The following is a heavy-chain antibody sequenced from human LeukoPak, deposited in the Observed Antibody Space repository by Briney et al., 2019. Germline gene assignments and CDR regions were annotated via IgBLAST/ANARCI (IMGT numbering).Heavy chain of an antibody. J-gene: IGHJ4*02. CDR3: AKYGPQDSGSSHFDY. CDR1: GFTFSSYA. Sequence: GGALRLSCAASGFTFSSYAMSWVRQAPGKGLEWVSAIRDSGSSTHYADSVKGRFTTSRDNSKNTPFLQMNSLRAEDTAIYYCAKYGPQDSGSSHFDYWGQGALVTVSS. V-gene: IGHV3-23*01. D-gene: IGHD1-26*01. CDR2: IRDSGSST.